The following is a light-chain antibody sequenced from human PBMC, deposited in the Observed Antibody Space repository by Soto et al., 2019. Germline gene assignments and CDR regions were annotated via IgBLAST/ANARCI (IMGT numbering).Light chain of an antibody. V-gene: IGLV2-14*01. J-gene: IGLJ1*01. CDR1: SSDVGGYNY. Sequence: QSALTQPASVSGSPGQSITISCTGTSSDVGGYNYVSWYQQHPGKAPKLMIYDVSNRPSGVSNRFSGSKSGNTASLTISGLQAEDEAEYYCSSYTSSSTYYGFGTGTKRTVL. CDR3: SSYTSSSTYYG. CDR2: DVS.